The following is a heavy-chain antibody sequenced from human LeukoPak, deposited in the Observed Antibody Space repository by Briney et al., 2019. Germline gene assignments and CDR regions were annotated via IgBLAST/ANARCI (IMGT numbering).Heavy chain of an antibody. D-gene: IGHD3-10*01. V-gene: IGHV1-18*01. CDR1: GYTFTSYG. J-gene: IGHJ6*03. Sequence: GASVKVSCKASGYTFTSYGISWVRQAPGQGLEWMGWISAYNGNTNYAQKLQGRVTMTTDTSTSTAYMELRSLRSDDTAVYYCARDREVRGVIEYYYYYMDVWGKGTTVTISS. CDR2: ISAYNGNT. CDR3: ARDREVRGVIEYYYYYMDV.